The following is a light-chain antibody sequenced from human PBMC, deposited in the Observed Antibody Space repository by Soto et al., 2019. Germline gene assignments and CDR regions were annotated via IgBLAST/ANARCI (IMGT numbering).Light chain of an antibody. V-gene: IGLV2-14*01. CDR3: NSYTTSNTRQIV. J-gene: IGLJ1*01. CDR1: SSEVLGYNY. Sequence: QSALTQPASVPGSPGQSITISCTRTSSEVLGYNYVSWYQQHPGKAPKFMIYDVRNRPSGVSTRFSSSKSGNTAALTISGPQAEDEAEYYCNSYTTSNTRQIVFGTGTKLTVL. CDR2: DVR.